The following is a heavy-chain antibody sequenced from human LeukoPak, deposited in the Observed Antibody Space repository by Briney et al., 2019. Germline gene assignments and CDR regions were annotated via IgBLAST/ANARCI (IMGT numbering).Heavy chain of an antibody. V-gene: IGHV1-3*01. CDR3: AKVAYCSGGSCLYHFDY. D-gene: IGHD2-15*01. J-gene: IGHJ4*02. CDR2: INAGNGNT. CDR1: GYTFTSYA. Sequence: ASVKVSCKASGYTFTSYAMHWVRQAPGQRLEWMGWINAGNGNTKYSQKFQGRVTTTRDTSASTAYMELSSLRSDDTAVYYCAKVAYCSGGSCLYHFDYWGQGTLVTVSS.